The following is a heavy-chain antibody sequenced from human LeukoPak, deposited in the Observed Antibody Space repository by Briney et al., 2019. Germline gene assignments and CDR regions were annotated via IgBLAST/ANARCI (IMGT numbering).Heavy chain of an antibody. CDR1: GAPISSNNW. CDR3: ASAEPRGIIWYPY. V-gene: IGHV4-4*02. CDR2: IYHSGST. Sequence: PSGTLSLTCADSGAPISSNNWWWSWVRQPPGKGLEWIGEIYHSGSTNYNPSLKSRVTMSVDKSKNQFSLKLSSVTAADTAVYYCASAEPRGIIWYPYWGQGTLVTVSS. D-gene: IGHD6-13*01. J-gene: IGHJ4*02.